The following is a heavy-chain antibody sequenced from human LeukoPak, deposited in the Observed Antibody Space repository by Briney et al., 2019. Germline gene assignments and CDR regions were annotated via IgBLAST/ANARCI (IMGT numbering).Heavy chain of an antibody. CDR1: GFTVNSNY. CDR2: IYSGGTT. V-gene: IGHV3-53*01. CDR3: ARSSGSYYFDY. Sequence: GGSLRLSCAASGFTVNSNYWSWVRQAPGKGLEWVSVIYSGGTTYYADSVKGRFTISRDNSKNTLYLQMNSLRAEDTAVYYCARSSGSYYFDYWGQGTLVTVSS. J-gene: IGHJ4*02. D-gene: IGHD1-26*01.